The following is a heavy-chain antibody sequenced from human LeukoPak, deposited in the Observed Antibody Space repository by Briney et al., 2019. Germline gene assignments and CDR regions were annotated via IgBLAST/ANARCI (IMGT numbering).Heavy chain of an antibody. Sequence: ASVKVSCKASGYTFTGYSMHWVRQAPGQGLEWMGWINPNSGGTNYAQKFQGRVTMTRDTSISTAYMELSRLTSDDTAVYYCARAGWPMYYYYMDVWGKGTTVTISS. CDR2: INPNSGGT. CDR1: GYTFTGYS. J-gene: IGHJ6*03. V-gene: IGHV1-2*02. D-gene: IGHD6-19*01. CDR3: ARAGWPMYYYYMDV.